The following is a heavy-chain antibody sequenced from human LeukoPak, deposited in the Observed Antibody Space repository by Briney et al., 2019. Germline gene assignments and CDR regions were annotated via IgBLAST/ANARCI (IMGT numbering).Heavy chain of an antibody. J-gene: IGHJ6*02. CDR3: ARIYCSGGSCYSANYYYYYGMDV. D-gene: IGHD2-15*01. Sequence: SETLSLTCAVSGGSISSSNWWSWVRQPPGKGLEWIGEIYHSGSTNYNPSLKSRVTISVDKSKNQFSLKLSSVTAADTAVYYCARIYCSGGSCYSANYYYYYGMDVWGQGTTVTVSS. CDR1: GGSISSSNW. CDR2: IYHSGST. V-gene: IGHV4-4*02.